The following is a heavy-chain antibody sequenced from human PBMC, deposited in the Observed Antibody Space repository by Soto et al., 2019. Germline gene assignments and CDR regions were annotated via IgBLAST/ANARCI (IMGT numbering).Heavy chain of an antibody. CDR1: GYTFSSYG. D-gene: IGHD6-13*01. J-gene: IGHJ4*02. V-gene: IGHV1-18*01. Sequence: ASVKVSCKASGYTFSSYGISWVQQAPGQGFEWMGWISGYNSITRYAQKFQGRVTMTTDTSTSTAYMELRSLRSDDTAVYYCARAFGSTDYWGQGTLVTVSS. CDR2: ISGYNSIT. CDR3: ARAFGSTDY.